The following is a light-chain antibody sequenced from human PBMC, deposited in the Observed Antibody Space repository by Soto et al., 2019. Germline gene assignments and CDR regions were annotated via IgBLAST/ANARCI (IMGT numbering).Light chain of an antibody. Sequence: QSALTQPASVSASPGQSITISCTGTSSDVGGYKYVSWYQQHPDKAPKLIIFEVSNRPSGISSRFSGSKSGNTASLTISGLQAEDEADYYCASYTSSSTSVIFGRGTQLTVL. CDR1: SSDVGGYKY. CDR2: EVS. V-gene: IGLV2-14*01. J-gene: IGLJ2*01. CDR3: ASYTSSSTSVI.